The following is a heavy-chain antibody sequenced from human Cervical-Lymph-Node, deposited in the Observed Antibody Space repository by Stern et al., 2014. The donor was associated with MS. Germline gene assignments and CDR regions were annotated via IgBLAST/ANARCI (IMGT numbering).Heavy chain of an antibody. V-gene: IGHV1-46*01. CDR3: ARGMATINDAFDI. CDR2: IHPSGGST. CDR1: GYTFTSYY. Sequence: VQLVESGAEVKKPGASVKVSCKASGYTFTSYYMHLVRQAPGQGLECMGIIHPSGGSTSYAQKFQGRVTMTRDTSTSTVYMELSSLRSEDTAVYYCARGMATINDAFDIWGQGTMVTVSS. J-gene: IGHJ3*02. D-gene: IGHD5-24*01.